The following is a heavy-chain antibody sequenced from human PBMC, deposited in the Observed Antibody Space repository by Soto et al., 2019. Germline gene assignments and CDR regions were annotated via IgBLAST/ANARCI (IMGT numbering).Heavy chain of an antibody. CDR1: GGTFSSYA. CDR2: IIPIFGTA. J-gene: IGHJ6*02. D-gene: IGHD2-15*01. CDR3: ARSGGSCYEATCYGMDV. V-gene: IGHV1-69*13. Sequence: GASVKVSCKASGGTFSSYAISWVRQAPGQGLEWMGGIIPIFGTANYAQKFQGRVTITADESTSTAYMELSSLRSEDTAVYYCARSGGSCYEATCYGMDVWGQGTTVNVSS.